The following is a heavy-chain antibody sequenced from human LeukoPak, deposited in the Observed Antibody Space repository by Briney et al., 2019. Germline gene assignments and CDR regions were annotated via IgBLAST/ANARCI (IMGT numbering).Heavy chain of an antibody. D-gene: IGHD2-2*01. V-gene: IGHV3-21*01. Sequence: GGSLRLSCAASGFTFSSYDMNWVRQAPGKGVECVSSISTSSRYIYYTDSVRGRFTISRDDAKDSLYLQMNSLRAEDTAVYYCARADCSSSTCYLRRSWFDPWGQGTLVTVSS. J-gene: IGHJ5*02. CDR1: GFTFSSYD. CDR2: ISTSSRYI. CDR3: ARADCSSSTCYLRRSWFDP.